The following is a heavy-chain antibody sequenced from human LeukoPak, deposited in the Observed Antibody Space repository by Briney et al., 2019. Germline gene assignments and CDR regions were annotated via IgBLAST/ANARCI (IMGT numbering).Heavy chain of an antibody. J-gene: IGHJ5*02. D-gene: IGHD3-16*01. CDR1: GYTFTSYD. Sequence: GASVKVSCKASGYTFTSYDINWVRQATGQGLEWMGWMNPNSGNTGYAQKFQGRVTMTRNTSISTAYMELGSLRSEDTAVYYCARGPHYDYVWGTPGDWFDPWGQGTLVTVSS. CDR3: ARGPHYDYVWGTPGDWFDP. CDR2: MNPNSGNT. V-gene: IGHV1-8*01.